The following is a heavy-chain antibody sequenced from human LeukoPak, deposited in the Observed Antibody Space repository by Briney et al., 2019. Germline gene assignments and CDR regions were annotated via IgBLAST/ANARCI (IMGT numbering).Heavy chain of an antibody. D-gene: IGHD3-22*01. Sequence: GASVNVSCKASGYTFSNYAFTWVRQAPGQGLEWMGWISAYNGNKNYAQKLQGRVTMTTDTSTSTAYLELRSLTSDDTAVYYCASSPYYFDTGGYYDHWGQGTLLTVSS. CDR3: ASSPYYFDTGGYYDH. V-gene: IGHV1-18*01. J-gene: IGHJ5*02. CDR1: GYTFSNYA. CDR2: ISAYNGNK.